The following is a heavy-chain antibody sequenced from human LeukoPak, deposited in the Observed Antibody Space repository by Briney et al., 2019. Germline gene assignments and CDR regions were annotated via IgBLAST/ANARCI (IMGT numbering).Heavy chain of an antibody. CDR1: GGSISSYY. CDR3: ARDGRPMNFDY. J-gene: IGHJ4*02. Sequence: NPSETLSLTCTVSGGSISSYYWSWIRQPPGKGLEWIGYIYYSGSTYYNPSLQSRVSISVDTSKNQFSLKLSSVTAADTAVYYCARDGRPMNFDYWGQGTLVTVSS. D-gene: IGHD3-22*01. CDR2: IYYSGST. V-gene: IGHV4-30-4*01.